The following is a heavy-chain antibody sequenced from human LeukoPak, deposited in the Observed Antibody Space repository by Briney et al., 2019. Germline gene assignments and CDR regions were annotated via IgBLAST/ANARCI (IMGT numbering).Heavy chain of an antibody. CDR1: GGTFSSYA. J-gene: IGHJ5*02. Sequence: SVKVSCKDSGGTFSSYAISWVRQAPGQGLEWMGGIIPIFGTANYAQKFQGRVTITADESTSTAYMELSSLRSEDTAVYYCARSYYDILFGYPKNNWFDPWGQGTLVTVSS. CDR3: ARSYYDILFGYPKNNWFDP. D-gene: IGHD3-9*01. V-gene: IGHV1-69*13. CDR2: IIPIFGTA.